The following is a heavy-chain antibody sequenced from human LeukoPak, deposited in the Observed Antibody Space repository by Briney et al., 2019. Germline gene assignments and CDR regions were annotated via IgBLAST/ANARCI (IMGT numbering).Heavy chain of an antibody. CDR2: IYYGRST. Sequence: SETLSLTCTVSGGSLSSSIYYCCCIRQPPGKGLECIGNIYYGRSTYYNPSLKSRVTISVDTSKNQFSLKLSSVSAADTAVYYCARRGYGDYDVFDIWGQGTMVTVSS. CDR3: ARRGYGDYDVFDI. D-gene: IGHD4-17*01. J-gene: IGHJ3*02. V-gene: IGHV4-39*01. CDR1: GGSLSSSIYY.